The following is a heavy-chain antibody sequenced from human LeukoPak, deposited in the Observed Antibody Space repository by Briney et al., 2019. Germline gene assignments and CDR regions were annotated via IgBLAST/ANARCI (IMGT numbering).Heavy chain of an antibody. CDR2: IWYDGSNK. Sequence: GGSLRLSCAASGFTFSSYGMHWVRQAPGKGLEWVAVIWYDGSNKYYADSVKGRFTISRDNSKNTLYLQMNSLRAEDTAVYYCAREYRGRARLLGRGSPFDAFDIWGQGTMVTVSS. J-gene: IGHJ3*02. CDR1: GFTFSSYG. V-gene: IGHV3-33*01. CDR3: AREYRGRARLLGRGSPFDAFDI. D-gene: IGHD2-15*01.